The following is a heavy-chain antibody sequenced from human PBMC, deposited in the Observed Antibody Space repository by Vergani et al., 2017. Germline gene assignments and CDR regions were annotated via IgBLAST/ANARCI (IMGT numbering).Heavy chain of an antibody. CDR2: ISYDGSNK. CDR3: ARVREGAVADAFDI. Sequence: QVQLVESGGGVVQPGRSLRLSCAASGFTFSSYGMHWVRQAPGKGLEWVAVISYDGSNKYYADSVKGRFTISRDNSKNTLYLQMNSLRAEDTAVYYCARVREGAVADAFDIWGQGTMVTVSS. D-gene: IGHD6-19*01. CDR1: GFTFSSYG. J-gene: IGHJ3*02. V-gene: IGHV3-30*03.